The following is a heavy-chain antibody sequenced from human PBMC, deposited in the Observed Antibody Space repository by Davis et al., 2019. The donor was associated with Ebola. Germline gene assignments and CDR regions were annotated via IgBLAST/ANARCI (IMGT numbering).Heavy chain of an antibody. Sequence: PSETLSLTCTVSGDSISTYHWSWIRPPPGKGLEWIGYIYFSGSTTYNPSLSSRVTLSVDPSKNQFSLKLTSVTAADTAVYYCARRQEDGWNWYFDLWGRGTLVTVSS. J-gene: IGHJ2*01. V-gene: IGHV4-59*08. CDR3: ARRQEDGWNWYFDL. CDR2: IYFSGST. CDR1: GDSISTYH. D-gene: IGHD5-24*01.